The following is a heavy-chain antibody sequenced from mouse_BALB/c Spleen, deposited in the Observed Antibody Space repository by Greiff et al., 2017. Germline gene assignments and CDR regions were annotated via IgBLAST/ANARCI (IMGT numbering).Heavy chain of an antibody. D-gene: IGHD2-4*01. V-gene: IGHV3-1*02. CDR3: AIMITTGAWFAY. J-gene: IGHJ3*01. CDR1: GYSITSGYS. Sequence: EGKLMESGPDLVKPSQSLSLTCTVTGYSITSGYSWHWIRQFPGNKLEWMGYIHYSGSTNYNPSLKSRISITRDTSKNQFFLQLNSVTTEDTATYYCAIMITTGAWFAYWGQGTLVTVSA. CDR2: IHYSGST.